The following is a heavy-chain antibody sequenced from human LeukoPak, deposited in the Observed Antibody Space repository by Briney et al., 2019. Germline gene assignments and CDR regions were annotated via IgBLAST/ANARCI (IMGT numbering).Heavy chain of an antibody. J-gene: IGHJ3*02. CDR3: ARFGVFGTMIVVATNAFDI. CDR2: IYYSGST. V-gene: IGHV4-39*01. D-gene: IGHD3-22*01. Sequence: SETLSLTCTVSGGSISSSSYYWGWIRQPPGKGLEWIGSIYYSGSTYYNPSLKSRVTISVDTSKDQFSLKLSSVTAADTAVYYCARFGVFGTMIVVATNAFDIWGQGTMVTVSS. CDR1: GGSISSSSYY.